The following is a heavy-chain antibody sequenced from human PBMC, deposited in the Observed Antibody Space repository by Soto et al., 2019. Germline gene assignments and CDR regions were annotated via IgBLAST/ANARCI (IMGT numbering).Heavy chain of an antibody. V-gene: IGHV3-33*01. Sequence: VGSLRLSCAASGFTFSSYGMHWVRQAPGKGLEWVAVIWYDGSNKYYADSVKGRFTISRDNSKNTLYLQMNSLRAEDTAVYYCARDFSHYYYYYGMDVWGQGTTVTVSS. J-gene: IGHJ6*02. CDR3: ARDFSHYYYYYGMDV. CDR1: GFTFSSYG. CDR2: IWYDGSNK. D-gene: IGHD3-3*01.